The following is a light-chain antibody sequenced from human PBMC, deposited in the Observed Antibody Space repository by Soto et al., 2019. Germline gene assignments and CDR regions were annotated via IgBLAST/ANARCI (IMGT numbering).Light chain of an antibody. CDR3: QQYNNWPFT. J-gene: IGKJ3*01. CDR1: QSDSSN. CDR2: GAS. Sequence: EIVMTQSPATLSVSPGERATLSCRASQSDSSNLAWYQQKPGQAPRLLIYGASTRATGIPARFSGSGSGTEFTLTISSLQSGDFAVYYCQQYNNWPFTFGPGTKVDIK. V-gene: IGKV3-15*01.